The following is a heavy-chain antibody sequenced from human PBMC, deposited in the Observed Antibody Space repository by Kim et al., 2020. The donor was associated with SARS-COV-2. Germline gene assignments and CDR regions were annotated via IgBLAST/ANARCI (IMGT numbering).Heavy chain of an antibody. CDR3: AKLGGYGFAI. Sequence: GGSLRLSCAASGFTVSTNDMTWVRLAPGKGLEWVSVIFSGGSTYYADSVKGRFSISRDKSKNTLDLLMNGLRAEGSAVYYCAKLGGYGFAIWGQGARVTVSS. CDR1: GFTVSTND. CDR2: IFSGGST. V-gene: IGHV3-66*01. J-gene: IGHJ3*02. D-gene: IGHD3-16*01.